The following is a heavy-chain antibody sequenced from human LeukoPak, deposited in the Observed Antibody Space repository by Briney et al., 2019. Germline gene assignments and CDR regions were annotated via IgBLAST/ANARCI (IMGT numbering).Heavy chain of an antibody. V-gene: IGHV3-23*01. J-gene: IGHJ6*02. D-gene: IGHD2-15*01. CDR2: ISGSGGST. Sequence: PGGSLRLSCAASGFTFSSYAMSWVRQAPGKGLEWVSAISGSGGSTYYADSVKGRFTISRDNSKNTLYLQMNSLRAEDTAVYYCAKGSCCSGGSCYSVDYYYYGMDVWGQGTTVTVSS. CDR3: AKGSCCSGGSCYSVDYYYYGMDV. CDR1: GFTFSSYA.